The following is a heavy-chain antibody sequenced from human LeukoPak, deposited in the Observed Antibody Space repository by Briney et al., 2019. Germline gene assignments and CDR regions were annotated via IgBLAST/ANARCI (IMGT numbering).Heavy chain of an antibody. V-gene: IGHV3-20*04. D-gene: IGHD3-10*01. Sequence: GGSLRLSCAASGFTFSSYAMSWVRQAPGKGLEWVSGINWNGGSTGYADSVKGRFTISRDNAKNSLYLQMNSLRAEDTALYYCARDGSWSMVRGVIKGIDYWGQGTLVTVSS. J-gene: IGHJ4*02. CDR2: INWNGGST. CDR3: ARDGSWSMVRGVIKGIDY. CDR1: GFTFSSYA.